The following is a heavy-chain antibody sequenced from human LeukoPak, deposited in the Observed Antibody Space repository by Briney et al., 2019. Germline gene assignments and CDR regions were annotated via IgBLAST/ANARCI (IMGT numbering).Heavy chain of an antibody. CDR1: GFTFSSYS. Sequence: PGGSLRLSCAASGFTFSSYSMNWVRQAPGKGLEWVSSIRSSSSYIYYADSVKGRFTISRDNAKNSLYLQMNSLRAEDTAVYYCARDQGSGWYYFDYWGQGTLVTVSS. D-gene: IGHD6-19*01. CDR2: IRSSSSYI. V-gene: IGHV3-21*01. J-gene: IGHJ4*02. CDR3: ARDQGSGWYYFDY.